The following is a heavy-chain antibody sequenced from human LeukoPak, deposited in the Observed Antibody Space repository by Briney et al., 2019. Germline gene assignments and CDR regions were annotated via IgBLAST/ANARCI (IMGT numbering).Heavy chain of an antibody. J-gene: IGHJ4*02. CDR2: INHSGST. D-gene: IGHD3-16*02. Sequence: SETLSLTCAVYGGSFSGYYWSWIRQPPGKGLEWLGEINHSGSTNYNPSLKSRVTISVDTSKNQFSLKLSSVTAADTAVYYCARGGRDYVWGSYRYKGCFDYWGQGTLVTVSS. CDR1: GGSFSGYY. CDR3: ARGGRDYVWGSYRYKGCFDY. V-gene: IGHV4-34*01.